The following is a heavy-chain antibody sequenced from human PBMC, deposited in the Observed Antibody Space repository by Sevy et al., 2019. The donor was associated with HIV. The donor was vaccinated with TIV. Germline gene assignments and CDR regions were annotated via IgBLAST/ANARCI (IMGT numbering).Heavy chain of an antibody. J-gene: IGHJ4*02. V-gene: IGHV3-53*01. CDR3: ARSPKRLDFDY. Sequence: GSLRLSCAASGFTVSSNYMSWVRQAPGKGLEWVSVIYSDGSTYYADSVKGRFTISRDNSKNMLYLQMNSLRAEDTAVYYCARSPKRLDFDYWGQGTLVTVSS. CDR1: GFTVSSNY. CDR2: IYSDGST. D-gene: IGHD6-25*01.